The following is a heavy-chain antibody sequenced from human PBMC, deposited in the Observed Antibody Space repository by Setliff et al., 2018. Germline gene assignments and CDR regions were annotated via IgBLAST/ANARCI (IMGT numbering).Heavy chain of an antibody. J-gene: IGHJ5*02. CDR3: ARGPYNIYDRSGYGFTNWFDP. CDR1: GGSISTSSYY. D-gene: IGHD3-22*01. Sequence: SETLSLTCTVSGGSISTSSYYWGWIRQPPGKGLEWIGSIYYSGSTYYNPSLKSRVTISVDTSKKQFPLKLSSVTAADTAVYYCARGPYNIYDRSGYGFTNWFDPWGQGILVTVSS. CDR2: IYYSGST. V-gene: IGHV4-39*06.